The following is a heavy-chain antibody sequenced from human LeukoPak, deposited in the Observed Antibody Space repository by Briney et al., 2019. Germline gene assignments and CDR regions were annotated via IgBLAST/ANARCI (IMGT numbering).Heavy chain of an antibody. CDR3: VGGTYYGGDY. CDR1: GGSVSSGSFY. V-gene: IGHV4-61*01. D-gene: IGHD1-26*01. J-gene: IGHJ4*02. Sequence: SETLSLTCTVSGGSVSSGSFYWSWIRQSPGKGLEWIGYIYHSGSTNYNPSLKSRVTIPVDTSKNQFSLKLSSVTAADTAVYYCVGGTYYGGDYWGQGTLVTVSS. CDR2: IYHSGST.